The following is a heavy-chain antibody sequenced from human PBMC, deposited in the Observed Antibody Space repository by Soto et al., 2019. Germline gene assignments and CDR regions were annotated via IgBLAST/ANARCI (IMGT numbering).Heavy chain of an antibody. CDR2: IYPGDSDT. CDR1: GYSFTSYW. D-gene: IGHD2-21*02. CDR3: ARVGGHIVVVTATPFDY. V-gene: IGHV5-51*01. J-gene: IGHJ4*02. Sequence: PGESLKISCKGSGYSFTSYWIGWVRRMPGKGLEWMGIIYPGDSDTRYSPSFQGQVTISADKSISTAYLQWSSLKASDTAMYYCARVGGHIVVVTATPFDYWGQGTLVTVSS.